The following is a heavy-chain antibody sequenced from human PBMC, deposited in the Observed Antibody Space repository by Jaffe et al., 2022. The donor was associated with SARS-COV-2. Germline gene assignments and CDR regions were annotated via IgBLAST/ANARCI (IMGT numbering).Heavy chain of an antibody. V-gene: IGHV4-39*01. Sequence: QLQLQESGPGLVKPSETLSLTCTVSGGSISSSSYYWGWIRQPPGKGLEWIGSIYYSGSTYYNPSLKSRVTISVDTSKNQFSLKLSSVTAADTAVYYCARKDYYGSGSYSLNAFDIWGQGTMVTVSS. J-gene: IGHJ3*02. D-gene: IGHD3-10*01. CDR3: ARKDYYGSGSYSLNAFDI. CDR2: IYYSGST. CDR1: GGSISSSSYY.